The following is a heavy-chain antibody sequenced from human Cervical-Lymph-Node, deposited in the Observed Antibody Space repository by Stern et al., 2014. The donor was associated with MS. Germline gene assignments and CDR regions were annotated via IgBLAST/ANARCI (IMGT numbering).Heavy chain of an antibody. D-gene: IGHD4-17*01. CDR3: ATIDYGDYKDY. CDR1: GYTFSGYYY. J-gene: IGHJ4*02. CDR2: INRNSGGT. V-gene: IGHV1-2*06. Sequence: VQLVQSGAEVKKPGASVKVSCQASGYTFSGYYYLHWVQQAPGQGLEWVGRINRNSGGTNYAQKFQGRFTMTRDTSISTVYMELSSLRSDDTAVYYCATIDYGDYKDYWGQGTPVTVSS.